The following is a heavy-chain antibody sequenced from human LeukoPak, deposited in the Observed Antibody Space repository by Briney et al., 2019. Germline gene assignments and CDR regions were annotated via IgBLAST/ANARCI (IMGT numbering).Heavy chain of an antibody. J-gene: IGHJ1*01. CDR2: IPYSGDT. CDR3: ARGSGWYPH. D-gene: IGHD6-19*01. Sequence: NTSETLSLTCSVPGGSVGSNYWSWVRQPPGKGLEWMGYIPYSGDTKYNPSLKSRLSMSVDTSKNQCSLMLTSVTAADTAVYYCARGSGWYPHWGQGTLVTVSS. V-gene: IGHV4-59*02. CDR1: GGSVGSNY.